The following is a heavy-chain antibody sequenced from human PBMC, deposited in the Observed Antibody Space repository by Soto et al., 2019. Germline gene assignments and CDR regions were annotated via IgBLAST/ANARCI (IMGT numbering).Heavy chain of an antibody. Sequence: QVQLVESGGGVVQPGRSLRLSCAASGFTFSSYGMHWVRQAPGKGLEWVAVISYDGSNKYYADSVKGRFTISTDNSKNTLYLQMNSLRAEATAVYYSAKAKDKDDLFDYWGQGTLVAVSS. CDR3: AKAKDKDDLFDY. CDR2: ISYDGSNK. CDR1: GFTFSSYG. J-gene: IGHJ4*02. V-gene: IGHV3-30*18. D-gene: IGHD3-3*01.